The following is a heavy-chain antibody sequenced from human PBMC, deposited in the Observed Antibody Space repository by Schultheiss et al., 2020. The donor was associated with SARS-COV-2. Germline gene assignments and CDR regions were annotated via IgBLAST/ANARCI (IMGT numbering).Heavy chain of an antibody. CDR3: AKYGRKAVAGADDWFDP. J-gene: IGHJ5*02. V-gene: IGHV3-23*01. CDR2: ISGSGGTT. D-gene: IGHD6-19*01. CDR1: GFTFSDYY. Sequence: GESLKISCVASGFTFSDYYMSWIRQAPGKGLEWVSAISGSGGTTYYADSVKGRFTISRDNSKNTLYLQMNSLRAEDTAVYYCAKYGRKAVAGADDWFDPWGQGTLVTVSS.